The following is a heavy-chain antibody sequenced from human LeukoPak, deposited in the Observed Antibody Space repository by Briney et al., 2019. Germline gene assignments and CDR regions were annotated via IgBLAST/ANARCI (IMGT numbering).Heavy chain of an antibody. D-gene: IGHD3-22*01. J-gene: IGHJ3*02. CDR2: IIPILGIA. V-gene: IGHV1-69*02. CDR1: GGTFSSYT. CDR3: ARRVFSHYYDSSGYYSNAFDI. Sequence: SVKVSCKASGGTFSSYTISWVRQAPGQGLEWMGRIIPILGIANYAQKFQGRVTITADKSTSTAYMELSSLRSEDTAVYYCARRVFSHYYDSSGYYSNAFDIWGQGTMVTVSS.